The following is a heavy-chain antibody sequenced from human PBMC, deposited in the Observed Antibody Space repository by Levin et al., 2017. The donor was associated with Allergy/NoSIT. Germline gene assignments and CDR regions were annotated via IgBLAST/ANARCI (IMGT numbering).Heavy chain of an antibody. V-gene: IGHV1-46*01. D-gene: IGHD1-26*01. J-gene: IGHJ5*02. CDR1: GYTFTTYD. Sequence: GESLKISCKASGYTFTTYDLHWVRQAPGHGLEWMGKINPSGGLTTYAQKFQGRVTMTRDTSTSTVYMELSSLRSDDTAVYYCARDPDLRSYVGWLDPWGQGTLVTVSS. CDR3: ARDPDLRSYVGWLDP. CDR2: INPSGGLT.